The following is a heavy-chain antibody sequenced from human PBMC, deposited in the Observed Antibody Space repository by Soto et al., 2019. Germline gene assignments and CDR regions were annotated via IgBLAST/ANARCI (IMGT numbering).Heavy chain of an antibody. CDR1: GFTFGSYG. CDR2: ISYDGSKK. D-gene: IGHD3-22*01. V-gene: IGHV3-30*18. J-gene: IGHJ6*02. Sequence: GGSLRLSCAASGFTFGSYGMHWVRQAPGKGLEWVAGISYDGSKKYYGESVKGRFTISSDNSKNTLYLQMNSLRVEDTAVYYCAKAIENYSTGYYKPFYYFGVDVWGQGTTVTVSS. CDR3: AKAIENYSTGYYKPFYYFGVDV.